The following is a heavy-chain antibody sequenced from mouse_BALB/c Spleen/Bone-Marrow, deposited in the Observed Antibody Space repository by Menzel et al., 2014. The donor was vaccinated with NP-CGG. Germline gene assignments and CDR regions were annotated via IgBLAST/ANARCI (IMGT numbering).Heavy chain of an antibody. V-gene: IGHV5-17*02. Sequence: EVKLMESGGGLVQPGGSRKLSCAASGFTFXSFGMHWVRQAPEKGLEWVAYISSGSSTIYYADTVKGRFTISRDNPKNTLFLQMTSLRSEDTAMYYCARSGYYGSSPYYAMDYWGQGTSVTVSS. D-gene: IGHD1-1*01. J-gene: IGHJ4*01. CDR3: ARSGYYGSSPYYAMDY. CDR1: GFTFXSFG. CDR2: ISSGSSTI.